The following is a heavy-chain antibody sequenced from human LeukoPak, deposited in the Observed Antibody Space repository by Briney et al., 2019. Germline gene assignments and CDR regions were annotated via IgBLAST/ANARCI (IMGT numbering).Heavy chain of an antibody. CDR3: ARDRLVAAAGFDY. CDR1: GFTFDDYG. J-gene: IGHJ4*02. D-gene: IGHD6-13*01. Sequence: PGGSLRLSCAASGFTFDDYGMSWVRQAPGKGLEWVSSISSSSSYIYYADSVKGRFTISRDNAKNSLYLQMNSLRAEDTAVYYCARDRLVAAAGFDYWGQGTLVTVSS. V-gene: IGHV3-21*01. CDR2: ISSSSSYI.